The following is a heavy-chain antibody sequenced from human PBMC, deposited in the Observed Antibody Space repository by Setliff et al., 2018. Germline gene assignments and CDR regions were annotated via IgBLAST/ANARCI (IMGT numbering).Heavy chain of an antibody. D-gene: IGHD2-2*01. CDR1: GGTFSSYA. CDR3: AREPLGYCSSTSCYLSDYYYYYMDV. V-gene: IGHV1-69*06. Sequence: EASVKVSCKASGGTFSSYAISWVRQAPGQGLEWMGRTIPIFGTANYAQKFQGRVTITADKSTSTAYMELSSLRSEDTAVYYCAREPLGYCSSTSCYLSDYYYYYMDVWGKGTTVTVSS. CDR2: TIPIFGTA. J-gene: IGHJ6*03.